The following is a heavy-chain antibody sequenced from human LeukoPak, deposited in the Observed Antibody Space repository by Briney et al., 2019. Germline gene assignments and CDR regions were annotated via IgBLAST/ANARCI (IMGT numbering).Heavy chain of an antibody. CDR3: ARGLSNSRLPPTPRLDP. Sequence: ASVRVSCKASGYTFINYDINWVRQANGQGPEWMGWMNPKSGNTGYEKNFQGRISLTSDTSLNTAYLEVRALRFEDTAIYYCARGLSNSRLPPTPRLDPWGQGTQVTVSP. CDR1: GYTFINYD. J-gene: IGHJ5*02. V-gene: IGHV1-8*01. CDR2: MNPKSGNT. D-gene: IGHD2-21*01.